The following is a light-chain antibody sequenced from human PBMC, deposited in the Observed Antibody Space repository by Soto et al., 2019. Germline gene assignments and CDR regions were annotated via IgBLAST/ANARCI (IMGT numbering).Light chain of an antibody. CDR3: QQYNNWART. V-gene: IGKV3-15*01. CDR2: GAS. Sequence: IVMTQSPATLSVSPGERVTLSCRASQSIRNYLAWYQQRPGQAPRLLIFGASTRATDISARFSGSGSGTEFALTICGLQSEDFAVYYCQQYNNWARTFGQGTKV. CDR1: QSIRNY. J-gene: IGKJ1*01.